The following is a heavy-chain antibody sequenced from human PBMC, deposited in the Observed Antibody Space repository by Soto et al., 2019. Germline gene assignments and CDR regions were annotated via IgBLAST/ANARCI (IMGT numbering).Heavy chain of an antibody. CDR2: IYSGGST. CDR3: ARHGYNYGGGYFNY. CDR1: GVTVSSNY. J-gene: IGHJ4*02. Sequence: EVQLVESGGGLVQPGGSLRLSCAASGVTVSSNYMSWVRQAPGKGLEWVSVIYSGGSTYYAASVKGRFTISRDNSKNTLYIQMNSLRAEDTAVYYCARHGYNYGGGYFNYWGQGTLVTVSS. D-gene: IGHD5-18*01. V-gene: IGHV3-66*04.